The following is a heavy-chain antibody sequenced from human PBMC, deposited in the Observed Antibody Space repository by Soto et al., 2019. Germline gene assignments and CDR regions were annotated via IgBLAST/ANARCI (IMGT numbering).Heavy chain of an antibody. CDR1: GFTFSDSA. J-gene: IGHJ4*02. CDR3: TRRRDWTAMDPLDY. D-gene: IGHD5-18*01. Sequence: EVQLVESGGGLVQPGGSLKLSCAASGFTFSDSAMHWVRQASGKGPEWVGRIRSKVNTYATAYAASVKGRFTISRDDSMITAYLQMNSLKTEDTAVYYCTRRRDWTAMDPLDYWGQGTLVTVSS. CDR2: IRSKVNTYAT. V-gene: IGHV3-73*02.